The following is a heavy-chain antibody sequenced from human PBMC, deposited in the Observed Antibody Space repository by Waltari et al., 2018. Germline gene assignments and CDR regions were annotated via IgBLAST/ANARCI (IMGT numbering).Heavy chain of an antibody. CDR2: VHPGDSDV. CDR1: GYNFTNYL. J-gene: IGHJ4*02. Sequence: EVQFVQSGAELKQPGESLKISCRASGYNFTNYLIGWVRQRPGKGLEWLGTVHPGDSDVRYSPSFQGHITISADKSVSTAYLQLNNLRASDSAIYYCASPDYWGQGTLVTVSS. V-gene: IGHV5-51*01. CDR3: ASPDY.